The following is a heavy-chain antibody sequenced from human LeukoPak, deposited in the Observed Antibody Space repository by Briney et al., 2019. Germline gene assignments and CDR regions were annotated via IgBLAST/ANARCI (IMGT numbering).Heavy chain of an antibody. CDR1: GYTFTSYY. CDR3: VRDGCGGDCFSAFDI. V-gene: IGHV1-46*01. CDR2: INPSGGST. Sequence: ASVKVSCKASGYTFTSYYMHWVRQAPGQGLEWMGIINPSGGSTSYAQKFQSRVTMTRDTSTNTAYMELRSLRSDDTAVYYCVRDGCGGDCFSAFDIWGQGTMVTVSS. J-gene: IGHJ3*02. D-gene: IGHD2-21*02.